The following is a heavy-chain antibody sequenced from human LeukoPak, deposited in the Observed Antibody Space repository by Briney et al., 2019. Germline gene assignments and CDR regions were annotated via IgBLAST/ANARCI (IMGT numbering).Heavy chain of an antibody. CDR2: IYTSGST. Sequence: MSSQTLSLTCTVSGGSISSGSYYWSWIRQPAGKGLEWIGRIYTSGSTNYNPSLKSRVTISVDTSKNQFSLKLSSVTAADTAVYYCARIHCTNGVCPIDSWGQGTLVTVSS. J-gene: IGHJ4*02. V-gene: IGHV4-61*02. CDR1: GGSISSGSYY. CDR3: ARIHCTNGVCPIDS. D-gene: IGHD2-8*01.